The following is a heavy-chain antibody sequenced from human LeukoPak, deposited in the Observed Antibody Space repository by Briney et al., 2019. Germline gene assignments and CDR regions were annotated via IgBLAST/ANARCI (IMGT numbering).Heavy chain of an antibody. D-gene: IGHD2/OR15-2a*01. Sequence: SETLSLTCTVSGGSISSSNYYWSWIRQPPGKGLEWIGYISHSGSTYYNPSLKSRVTISIDRSKNQFSLKLSSVTAADTAVFYCARDRGGWSTIDIWGQGTMVTVSS. J-gene: IGHJ3*02. CDR2: ISHSGST. CDR1: GGSISSSNYY. CDR3: ARDRGGWSTIDI. V-gene: IGHV4-30-2*01.